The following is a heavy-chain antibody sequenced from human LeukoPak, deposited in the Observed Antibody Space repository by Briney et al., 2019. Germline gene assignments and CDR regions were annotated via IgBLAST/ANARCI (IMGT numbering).Heavy chain of an antibody. CDR3: ARGIVVANFDY. CDR1: GYTFTSYY. V-gene: IGHV1-46*01. D-gene: IGHD6-19*01. Sequence: ASVTVSCKASGYTFTSYYMHWVRQAPAQGLEWMGIINPSGGSTSYAQKFQGRVTMTRDTSTSTVYMELSSLRSEDTAVYFCARGIVVANFDYWGQGTLVTVSS. CDR2: INPSGGST. J-gene: IGHJ4*02.